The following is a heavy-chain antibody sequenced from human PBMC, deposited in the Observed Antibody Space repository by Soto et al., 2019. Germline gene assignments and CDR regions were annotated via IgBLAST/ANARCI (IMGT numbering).Heavy chain of an antibody. CDR3: ARSDYGDYLHAFDI. CDR1: GGFISSGGYY. CDR2: IYYSGST. V-gene: IGHV4-31*03. D-gene: IGHD4-17*01. J-gene: IGHJ3*02. Sequence: QVQLQESGPGLVKPSQTLSLTCTVSGGFISSGGYYWSWIRQHPGKGLEWIGYIYYSGSTYYNPSLKSRVTISVDTSKNQFSLKLSSVTAADTAVYYCARSDYGDYLHAFDIWGQGTMVTVSS.